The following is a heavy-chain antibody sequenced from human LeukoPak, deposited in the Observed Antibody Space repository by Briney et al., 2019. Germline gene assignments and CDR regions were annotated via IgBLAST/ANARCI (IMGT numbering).Heavy chain of an antibody. Sequence: GGSLRLSCAASGFTFSSYWMSWVRQAPGKGLEWVASIKGDGSEKYYVDSVRGRFTISRDKAKNTLYVQMNSLRGEDTAVYYCAREFVGFRNSYYYYMYVCGKGTPFTASS. J-gene: IGHJ6*03. CDR1: GFTFSSYW. CDR2: IKGDGSEK. V-gene: IGHV3-7*01. CDR3: AREFVGFRNSYYYYMYV.